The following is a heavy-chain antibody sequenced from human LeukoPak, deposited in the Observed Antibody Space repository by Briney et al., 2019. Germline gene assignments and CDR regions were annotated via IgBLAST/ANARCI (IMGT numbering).Heavy chain of an antibody. CDR3: ARRSRHSSSSE. D-gene: IGHD6-6*01. CDR1: GGSISSYY. V-gene: IGHV4-59*01. J-gene: IGHJ4*02. CDR2: IYYSGST. Sequence: PSETLSLTCTVSGGSISSYYWSWIRQPPGKGLEWIGYIYYSGSTNYNPSLKSRVTIPVDTSKNQFSLKLSSVTAADTAVYYCARRSRHSSSSEWGQGTLVTVSS.